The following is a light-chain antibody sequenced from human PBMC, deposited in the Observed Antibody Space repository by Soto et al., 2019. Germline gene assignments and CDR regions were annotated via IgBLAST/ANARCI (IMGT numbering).Light chain of an antibody. Sequence: EIVLTQSPGTLSLSPGERATLSCRAGQSISSSYLAWYQQKPGPAPRLLIYGASSRATGIPDRFSGSGSGTDFTLTISRLEPEDFAVYYCQQYGSSPITFGQGTRLE. J-gene: IGKJ5*01. CDR3: QQYGSSPIT. V-gene: IGKV3-20*01. CDR1: QSISSSY. CDR2: GAS.